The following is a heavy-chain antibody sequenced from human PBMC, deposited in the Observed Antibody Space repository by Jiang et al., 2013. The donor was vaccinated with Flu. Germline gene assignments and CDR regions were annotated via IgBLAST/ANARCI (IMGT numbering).Heavy chain of an antibody. Sequence: GSGLVKPSETLSLTCTVSGGSVTSYYWNWIRQPPGKGLEWIGYIYYSGGTNYNSSLKSRVTISVDTSKNQFSLRLNSVTAADTAVYFCARARAPEVAAYYFDYVGPGTLVTVSS. J-gene: IGHJ4*02. CDR2: IYYSGGT. D-gene: IGHD6-13*01. CDR1: GGSVTSYY. V-gene: IGHV4-59*02. CDR3: ARARAPEVAAYYFDY.